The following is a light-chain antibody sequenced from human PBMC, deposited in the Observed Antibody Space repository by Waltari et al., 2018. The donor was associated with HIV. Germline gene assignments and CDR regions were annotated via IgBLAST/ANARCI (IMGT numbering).Light chain of an antibody. V-gene: IGLV1-51*01. Sequence: QSVLTQPPPLSAAPGQKVTISCSGRISNIGNNYVSWYQHLPGTAPKLLIYDNDQRSSGIPDRFSASKSGTSASLGITGLQTGDEADYYCGTWDSSLSIGVFGGGTKLTVL. CDR3: GTWDSSLSIGV. CDR1: ISNIGNNY. J-gene: IGLJ2*01. CDR2: DND.